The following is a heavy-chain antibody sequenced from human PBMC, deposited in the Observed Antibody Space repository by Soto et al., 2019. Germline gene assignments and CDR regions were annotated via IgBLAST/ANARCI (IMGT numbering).Heavy chain of an antibody. V-gene: IGHV1-58*01. CDR3: AAERYFYWLSHYYHYGMDV. CDR2: IVVGSGNT. J-gene: IGHJ6*02. CDR1: GFTFTSSA. D-gene: IGHD3-9*01. Sequence: SVKVSCKASGFTFTSSAVRWVRQARRQRIEGIGWIVVGSGNTNYAQKFQERVTITRDRSTSTAYMELSSLRSEDTAVYYCAAERYFYWLSHYYHYGMDVWARRSTVTVSS.